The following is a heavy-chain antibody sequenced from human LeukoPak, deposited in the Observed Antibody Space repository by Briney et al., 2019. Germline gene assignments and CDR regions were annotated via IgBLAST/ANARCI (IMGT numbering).Heavy chain of an antibody. CDR2: ISWNSGSI. V-gene: IGHV3-9*01. CDR1: GFTFDDYA. CDR3: AKDIRWELLRPDY. Sequence: GGSLKLSCAASGFTFDDYAMHWVRQAPGKGLKWVSGISWNSGSIGYADSVKGRFTISRDNAKNSLYLQMNSLRAEDTALYYCAKDIRWELLRPDYWGQGTLVTVSS. D-gene: IGHD1-26*01. J-gene: IGHJ4*02.